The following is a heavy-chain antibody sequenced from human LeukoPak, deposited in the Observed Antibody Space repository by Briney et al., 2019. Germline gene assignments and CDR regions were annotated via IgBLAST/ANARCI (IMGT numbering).Heavy chain of an antibody. Sequence: PGGSLRLSCAASGFTFSSYEMNWVRQAPGKGLEWVSYISSSGSTIYYADSVKGRFTISRDNAKNSSYLQMNSLRAEDTAVYYCARDRAPRTIFGVVIMFDYWGQGTLVTVSS. J-gene: IGHJ4*02. CDR1: GFTFSSYE. V-gene: IGHV3-48*03. D-gene: IGHD3-3*01. CDR2: ISSSGSTI. CDR3: ARDRAPRTIFGVVIMFDY.